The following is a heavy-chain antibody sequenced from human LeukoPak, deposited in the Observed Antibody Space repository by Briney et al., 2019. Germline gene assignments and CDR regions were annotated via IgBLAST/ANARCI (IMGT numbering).Heavy chain of an antibody. Sequence: GGSLRLSCAASGFTLSSYWMSWVRQAPGKGLEWVANINQDGSEKYYVDSVKGRFTLSRDNTKNSLYLQMISLRAEDTAVYYCARGAWYFGYWGQGALVTVSS. CDR3: ARGAWYFGY. CDR2: INQDGSEK. V-gene: IGHV3-7*04. CDR1: GFTLSSYW. J-gene: IGHJ4*02.